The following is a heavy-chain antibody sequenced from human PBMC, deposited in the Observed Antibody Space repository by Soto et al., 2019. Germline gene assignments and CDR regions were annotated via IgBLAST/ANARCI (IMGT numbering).Heavy chain of an antibody. CDR1: GYTFTSYG. CDR3: ARDRGSYALDY. CDR2: ISANNGNT. V-gene: IGHV1-18*01. Sequence: QDQLVQSGAEVKKPGASVKVSCKASGYTFTSYGISWVRQAPGQGLEWMGWISANNGNTNYAQKLQGRVTMTTDTSPSTASMELRSLRSADTAVYYCARDRGSYALDYWGQATLLTVSS. J-gene: IGHJ4*02. D-gene: IGHD1-26*01.